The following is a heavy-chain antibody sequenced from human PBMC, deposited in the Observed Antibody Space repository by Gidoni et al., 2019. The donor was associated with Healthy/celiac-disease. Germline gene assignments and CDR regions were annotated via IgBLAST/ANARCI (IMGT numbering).Heavy chain of an antibody. CDR1: GFTFGDYA. V-gene: IGHV3-49*03. Sequence: EVQLVESGGGLVQPGRSLRLSCPASGFTFGDYAMRWFRQAPGKGLEWVGFIRSKAYGGTTEYAESVKGRFTISRDDSKSIAYLQMNSLKTEDTAVYYCTRDSRLLWFGESMSYGMDVWGQGTTVTVSS. J-gene: IGHJ6*02. D-gene: IGHD3-10*01. CDR2: IRSKAYGGTT. CDR3: TRDSRLLWFGESMSYGMDV.